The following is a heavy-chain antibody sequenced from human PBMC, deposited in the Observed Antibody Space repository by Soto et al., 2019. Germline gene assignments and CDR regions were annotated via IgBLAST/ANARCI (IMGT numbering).Heavy chain of an antibody. CDR3: ARDLPYYDFWSGRRGRNYDP. D-gene: IGHD3-3*01. CDR2: IIPIFGTA. Sequence: SVKVSCKASGGTFSSYAISWVRQAPGQGLEWMGGIIPIFGTANYAQKFQGRVTITADESTSTAYMELSSLRSEDTAVYYCARDLPYYDFWSGRRGRNYDPWGQGTLVTVSS. CDR1: GGTFSSYA. J-gene: IGHJ5*02. V-gene: IGHV1-69*13.